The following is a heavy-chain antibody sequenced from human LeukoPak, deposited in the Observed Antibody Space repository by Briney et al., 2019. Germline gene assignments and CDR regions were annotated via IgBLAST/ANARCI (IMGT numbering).Heavy chain of an antibody. J-gene: IGHJ3*02. CDR2: ISTSGSTI. CDR3: AREYSSSWYEYAFDM. CDR1: GFTFSSYA. D-gene: IGHD6-13*01. V-gene: IGHV3-48*03. Sequence: GGSLRLSCAASGFTFSSYAMTWVRQAPGKGLEWVSYISTSGSTIYYADSVKGRFTISRDNVKKSLYLQMNSLRAEGTAVYYCAREYSSSWYEYAFDMWGQGTMVTVSS.